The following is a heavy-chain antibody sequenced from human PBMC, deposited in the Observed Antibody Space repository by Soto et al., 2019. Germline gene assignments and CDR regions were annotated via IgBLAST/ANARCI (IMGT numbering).Heavy chain of an antibody. V-gene: IGHV1-8*01. J-gene: IGHJ4*02. CDR2: MNPNSGNT. CDR3: ARSTNDYGDRH. Sequence: QVQLVQSGAEVKKPGASVKVSCKASGYTFTSYDINWVRQATGQGLEWMGWMNPNSGNTGYAQKFQGRITXTXDTSISTAYMELSSLRSEDAAVYYCARSTNDYGDRHWGQGTLVTVSS. CDR1: GYTFTSYD. D-gene: IGHD4-17*01.